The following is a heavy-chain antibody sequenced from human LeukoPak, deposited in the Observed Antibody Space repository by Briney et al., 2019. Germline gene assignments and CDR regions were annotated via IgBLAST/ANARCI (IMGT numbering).Heavy chain of an antibody. Sequence: GRSLRLSCAASGFTFDDYAMHWVRQAPGKGLEWVSGISWNSGSIGYADSVKGRFTISRDNAKNSLYLQMNSLRAEDTALYYCAKDSDYGDSDAFDIWGQGTMVTVSS. CDR3: AKDSDYGDSDAFDI. V-gene: IGHV3-9*01. D-gene: IGHD4-17*01. CDR1: GFTFDDYA. CDR2: ISWNSGSI. J-gene: IGHJ3*02.